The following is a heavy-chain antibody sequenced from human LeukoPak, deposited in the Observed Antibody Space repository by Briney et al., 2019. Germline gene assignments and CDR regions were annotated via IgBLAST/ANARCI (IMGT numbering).Heavy chain of an antibody. CDR1: GYSFSSYW. CDR2: IFPGDSDT. V-gene: IGHV5-51*01. D-gene: IGHD4-23*01. CDR3: ARVRDYGGNSVADF. Sequence: ESLKISCKASGYSFSSYWIGWVRQMPGKGLEWMGIIFPGDSDTRYSPSFQGQVTISADKFISTAYLQWSSLKASDTAMFYCARVRDYGGNSVADFWGQGTLATVSS. J-gene: IGHJ4*02.